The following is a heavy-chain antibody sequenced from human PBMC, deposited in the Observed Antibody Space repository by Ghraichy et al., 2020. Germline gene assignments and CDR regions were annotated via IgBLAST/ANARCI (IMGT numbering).Heavy chain of an antibody. Sequence: GGSLRLSCAASGLTFSGYWMHWVRHAPGKGLMWVSRINSDGSTTTYADSVKGQFTISRDNAKNTLYLQMNSLRAEETAVYYCARGANGWQLTYFDYWGQGTLVTVSS. CDR2: INSDGSTT. D-gene: IGHD4-23*01. CDR1: GLTFSGYW. J-gene: IGHJ4*02. CDR3: ARGANGWQLTYFDY. V-gene: IGHV3-74*01.